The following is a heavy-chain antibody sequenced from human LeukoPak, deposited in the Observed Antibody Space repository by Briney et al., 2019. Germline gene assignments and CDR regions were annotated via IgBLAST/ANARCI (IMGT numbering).Heavy chain of an antibody. CDR3: TTDPATLDSWSGLPFDY. Sequence: GGSLRLSCAASGFTFSNAWMSWVRQAPGKGLEWVGRIKSKTDGGTTDYAAPVKGRFTISRDDSKNTLYLQMNSLKTEDTAVYYCTTDPATLDSWSGLPFDYWGQGTLVTVSS. CDR1: GFTFSNAW. CDR2: IKSKTDGGTT. D-gene: IGHD3-3*01. V-gene: IGHV3-15*01. J-gene: IGHJ4*02.